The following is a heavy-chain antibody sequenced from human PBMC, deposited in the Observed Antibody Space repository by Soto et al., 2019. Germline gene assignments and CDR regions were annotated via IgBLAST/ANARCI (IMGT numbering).Heavy chain of an antibody. CDR3: ARWGDLGYCSSTSCYDELHYYYYYMDV. V-gene: IGHV1-3*01. Sequence: ASVKVSCKASGYTFTSYAMHWVRQAPGQRLEWMGWINAGNGNTKYSQKFQGRVTITRDTSESTAYMELSSLRSEETAVYYCARWGDLGYCSSTSCYDELHYYYYYMDVWGKGTTVTVSS. J-gene: IGHJ6*03. CDR1: GYTFTSYA. CDR2: INAGNGNT. D-gene: IGHD2-2*01.